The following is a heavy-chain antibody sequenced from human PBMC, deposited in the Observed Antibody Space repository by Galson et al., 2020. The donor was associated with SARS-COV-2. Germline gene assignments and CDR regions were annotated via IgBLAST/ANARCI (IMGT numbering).Heavy chain of an antibody. CDR1: GVTFDDYG. J-gene: IGHJ3*02. Sequence: GGSLRLSCAASGVTFDDYGMSWVRQVPGKGLEWVCGINKNGGSTNYADSVRGRFTISRDNAKNSLYLQMNSLRAEDTAVYFCARGYLAGPFDIWAQGTMVTVSS. D-gene: IGHD2-2*01. CDR2: INKNGGST. V-gene: IGHV3-20*04. CDR3: ARGYLAGPFDI.